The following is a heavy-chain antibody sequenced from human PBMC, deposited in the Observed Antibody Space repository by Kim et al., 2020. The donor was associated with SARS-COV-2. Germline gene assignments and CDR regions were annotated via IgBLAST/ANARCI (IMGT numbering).Heavy chain of an antibody. CDR2: IYHSGST. CDR3: ARSGWVRGVIITTRHYGMDV. Sequence: SETLSLTCAVSGGSISSSNWWSWVRQPPGKGLEWIGEIYHSGSTNYNPSLKSRVTISVDKSKNQFSLKLSSVTAADTAVYYCARSGWVRGVIITTRHYGMDVWGQGTTVTVSS. J-gene: IGHJ6*02. CDR1: GGSISSSNW. V-gene: IGHV4-4*02. D-gene: IGHD3-10*01.